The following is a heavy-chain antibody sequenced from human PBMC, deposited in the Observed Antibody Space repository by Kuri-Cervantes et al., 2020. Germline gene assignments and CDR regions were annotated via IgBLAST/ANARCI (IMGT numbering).Heavy chain of an antibody. V-gene: IGHV1-3*01. CDR3: ARGPAPDVGHFDY. J-gene: IGHJ4*02. CDR1: GYTFTSYA. D-gene: IGHD1-26*01. CDR2: INAGNGNT. Sequence: GGSLRLSCKASGYTFTSYAMHWVRQAPGQRLEWMGWINAGNGNTKYSQKFQGRVTITRDTSASTAYMELSSLRSEDTAVYYCARGPAPDVGHFDYWGQGTLVTVSS.